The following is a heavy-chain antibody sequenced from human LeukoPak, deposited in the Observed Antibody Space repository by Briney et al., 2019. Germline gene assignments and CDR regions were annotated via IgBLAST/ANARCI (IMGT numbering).Heavy chain of an antibody. CDR2: IWGSGVTT. CDR1: GFIFSNYA. CDR3: GRDPNGDYVGAFEF. V-gene: IGHV3-23*01. Sequence: GGSLRLSCAASGFIFSNYALVWVRQAPGKGLEWVSSIWGSGVTTRYADAVKGRFTISRDNSKNTLYLQMNSLGADDTAVYFCGRDPNGDYVGAFEFWGLGTMVTVSS. J-gene: IGHJ3*01. D-gene: IGHD4-17*01.